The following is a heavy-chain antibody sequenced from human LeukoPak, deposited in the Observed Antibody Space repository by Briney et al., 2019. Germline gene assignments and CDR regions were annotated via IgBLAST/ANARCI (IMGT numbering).Heavy chain of an antibody. CDR3: ARDIGYCGGGGCRYWFDP. Sequence: ASVKVSCKATGYTLTSYGISWVRQAPGQGLEWMGWISANNGNTNYAQKVQGRVTMTTDTCTSTGYMGLRSLRSEDTAVYYCARDIGYCGGGGCRYWFDPWGQGTLVTVSS. D-gene: IGHD2-15*01. CDR2: ISANNGNT. V-gene: IGHV1-18*01. J-gene: IGHJ5*02. CDR1: GYTLTSYG.